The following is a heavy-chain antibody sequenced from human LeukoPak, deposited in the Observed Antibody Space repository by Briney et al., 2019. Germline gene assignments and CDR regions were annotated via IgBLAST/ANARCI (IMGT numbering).Heavy chain of an antibody. V-gene: IGHV4-39*01. Sequence: SETLSLTCTVSGGSISSGTYYWGWIRQPPGKGLEWIESNYYSGSTYYNPSLKSRITIFRDTSKNQFSLNLNSVTAADTAVYYCARPRQGTLSYVDSWGQGTLVTVSS. CDR2: NYYSGST. D-gene: IGHD2/OR15-2a*01. CDR1: GGSISSGTYY. J-gene: IGHJ4*02. CDR3: ARPRQGTLSYVDS.